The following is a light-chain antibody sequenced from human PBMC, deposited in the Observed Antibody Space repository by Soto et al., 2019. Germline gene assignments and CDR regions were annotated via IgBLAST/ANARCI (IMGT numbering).Light chain of an antibody. V-gene: IGLV2-14*01. Sequence: QSALTQPASVSGSPGQSITISCTVTDSDVGGYNYVSWYQQHPGKAPKLMIYGVYNRPSGVSNRFSGSKSGNTASLTISGLQAEDEADYYCSSFTNNNTPHVVFGGGTKLTVL. CDR1: DSDVGGYNY. J-gene: IGLJ2*01. CDR3: SSFTNNNTPHVV. CDR2: GVY.